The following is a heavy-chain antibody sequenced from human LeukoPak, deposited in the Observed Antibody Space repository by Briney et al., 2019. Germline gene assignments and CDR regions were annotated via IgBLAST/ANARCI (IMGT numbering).Heavy chain of an antibody. D-gene: IGHD2-2*02. CDR1: GDTFSSYA. Sequence: ASVKVSCKASGDTFSSYAISWVRQAPGQGLEWMGGITPIFGTANYAQKFQGRVTITADESTSTAYMELSSLRSEDTAVYYCARGVVPAAIGRYNWFDPWGQGTLVTVSS. CDR3: ARGVVPAAIGRYNWFDP. J-gene: IGHJ5*02. CDR2: ITPIFGTA. V-gene: IGHV1-69*13.